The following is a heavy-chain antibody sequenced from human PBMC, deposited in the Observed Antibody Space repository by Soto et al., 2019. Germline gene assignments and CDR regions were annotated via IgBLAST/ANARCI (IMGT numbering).Heavy chain of an antibody. CDR1: GASISQYY. V-gene: IGHV4-59*01. CDR3: ASDVIRDSCSGGSCYRSETFDP. CDR2: IYFSGST. Sequence: SETLSLTCTVSGASISQYYWSWIRQPPGKGRERIGYIYFSGSTNYNPSLKSRVTTSVEMSKKQFSLKLSSVSAADSAVYYCASDVIRDSCSGGSCYRSETFDPWGQGILVTVSS. J-gene: IGHJ5*02. D-gene: IGHD2-15*01.